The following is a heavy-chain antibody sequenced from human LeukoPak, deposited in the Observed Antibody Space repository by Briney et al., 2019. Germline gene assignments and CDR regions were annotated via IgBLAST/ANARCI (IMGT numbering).Heavy chain of an antibody. V-gene: IGHV4-4*02. CDR1: GGSISSSNW. CDR2: IYHAGST. D-gene: IGHD1-26*01. J-gene: IGHJ3*02. Sequence: SETLSLTCAVSGGSISSSNWWNWVRQPPGKGLEWIGEIYHAGSTNYNPSLKSRVTISVDKSKNQISLKLNSVTAADTAVYYCARDTKDTTSDEAFDIWGQGTMVTVSS. CDR3: ARDTKDTTSDEAFDI.